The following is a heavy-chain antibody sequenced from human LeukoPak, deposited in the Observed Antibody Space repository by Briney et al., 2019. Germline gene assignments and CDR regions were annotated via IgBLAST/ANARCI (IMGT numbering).Heavy chain of an antibody. CDR2: IYRGGST. J-gene: IGHJ3*02. CDR3: EREHGVQWLTKEDAFDM. V-gene: IGHV3-66*01. Sequence: GGSLKLSCPASGFTVCSNYMSWVRQVPGKGLEWISVIYRGGSTSYADSVKQRFTIFRDNSKKKLYLQMNSPRAEDAAVYYCEREHGVQWLTKEDAFDMWGQGTMVTVSS. CDR1: GFTVCSNY. D-gene: IGHD6-19*01.